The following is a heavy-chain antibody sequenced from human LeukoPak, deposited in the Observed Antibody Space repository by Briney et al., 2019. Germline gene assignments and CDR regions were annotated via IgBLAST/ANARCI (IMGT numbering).Heavy chain of an antibody. CDR2: ISSSSSYI. CDR1: GFTFSSYS. Sequence: GGSLRLSCAASGFTFSSYSMNWVRQAPGKGLEWVSSISSSSSYIYYADSGKGRFTISRDNSKNTLYLQMNSLRAEDTAVYYCARGPSGYHNTGGQGTLVTVSS. D-gene: IGHD5-12*01. CDR3: ARGPSGYHNT. V-gene: IGHV3-21*01. J-gene: IGHJ4*02.